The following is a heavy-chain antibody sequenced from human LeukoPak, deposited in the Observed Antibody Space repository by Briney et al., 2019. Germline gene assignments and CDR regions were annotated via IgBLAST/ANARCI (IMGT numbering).Heavy chain of an antibody. J-gene: IGHJ4*02. CDR1: GFAFSTYY. CDR2: ISSSGSTI. Sequence: GGSLRLSCAASGFAFSTYYIHWVRQPPGKGLEWVSYISSSGSTIYYADSVKGRFTISRDNAKNSLYLQMNSLRAEDTAVYYCARDASYDDYALVLDYWGQGTLVTVSS. D-gene: IGHD4-17*01. CDR3: ARDASYDDYALVLDY. V-gene: IGHV3-48*03.